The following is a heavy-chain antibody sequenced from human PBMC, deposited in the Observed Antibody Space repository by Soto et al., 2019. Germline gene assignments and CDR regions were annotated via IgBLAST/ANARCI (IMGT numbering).Heavy chain of an antibody. CDR1: GFSISSDSY. J-gene: IGHJ5*02. CDR2: LSHSGRT. Sequence: PSETLSLTCAVSGFSISSDSYWGWMRQSPGKGLEWIGTLSHSGRTFYNPSLKSRVTISADTTKNQFSLSLTSVTAADTAVYYCAKDWYWFDPWGQGTLVTVSS. V-gene: IGHV4-38-2*02. CDR3: AKDWYWFDP.